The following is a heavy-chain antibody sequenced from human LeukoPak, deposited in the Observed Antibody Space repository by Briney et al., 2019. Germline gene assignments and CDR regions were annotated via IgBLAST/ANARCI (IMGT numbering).Heavy chain of an antibody. CDR2: IYTTGST. V-gene: IGHV4-4*07. J-gene: IGHJ6*03. CDR3: ARGGPPGYYYDYYMDV. CDR1: GGSISSDY. Sequence: PSETLSLTCTVSGGSISSDYWSWIRQPAGKGLEWIGRIYTTGSTNYSPSLKSRVTMSVDTSKNQFSLKLSSVTAADTAVYYCARGGPPGYYYDYYMDVWGKGTTVTISS.